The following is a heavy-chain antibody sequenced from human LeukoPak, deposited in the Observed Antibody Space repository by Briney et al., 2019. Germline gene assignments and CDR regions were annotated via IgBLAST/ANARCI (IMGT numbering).Heavy chain of an antibody. D-gene: IGHD1-1*01. J-gene: IGHJ4*02. CDR3: ARLCQETTCAKFEY. V-gene: IGHV4-39*01. Sequence: PSETLSLTCTVSGDSLSSGLYYWRWIRQPPGKGLTWIGSVYYSGSTLFSASFENRVAMPVDRSKNQFSLKLNSVTAADTATYYCARLCQETTCAKFEYWGQGILVTVAS. CDR2: VYYSGST. CDR1: GDSLSSGLYY.